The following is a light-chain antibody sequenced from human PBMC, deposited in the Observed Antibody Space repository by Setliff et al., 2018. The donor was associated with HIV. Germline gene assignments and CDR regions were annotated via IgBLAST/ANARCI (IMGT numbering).Light chain of an antibody. V-gene: IGLV2-14*03. CDR3: QSYDSSLSAYV. Sequence: QSALTQPASVSGSPGQSITISCSGTSNDIGDTYSVSWYQQHPGKVPKLIIYDVAHRPSVVPDRFSGSKSGTSASLAITGLQAEDEADYYCQSYDSSLSAYVFGTGTKVTVL. CDR2: DVA. CDR1: SNDIGDTYS. J-gene: IGLJ1*01.